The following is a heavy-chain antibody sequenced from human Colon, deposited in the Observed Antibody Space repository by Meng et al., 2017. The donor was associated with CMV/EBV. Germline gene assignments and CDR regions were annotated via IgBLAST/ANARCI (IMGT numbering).Heavy chain of an antibody. CDR1: GSTFTLHY. V-gene: IGHV1-46*01. D-gene: IGHD5/OR15-5a*01. J-gene: IGHJ5*02. CDR3: ARDNSVTDSWWFDP. CDR2: INPSGDRT. Sequence: ASGSTFTLHYMHWVRQAPGQGLEWVRFINPSGDRTILIETFQGSLTMTRDTTTSTAYMELTSLTSEDTAVYYCARDNSVTDSWWFDPWGQGTLVTVS.